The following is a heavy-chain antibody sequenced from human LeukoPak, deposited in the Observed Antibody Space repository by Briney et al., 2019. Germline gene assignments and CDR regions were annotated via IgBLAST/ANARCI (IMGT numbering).Heavy chain of an antibody. J-gene: IGHJ4*02. Sequence: GGPLRLSCTPPGFSSSRHGMHWAGQAPGKGQNWVAFIRYEEIDKYYVDSVKGRFSISRDNSKNTVYLQMNSLRVEDTAVYYCAKDKGESSFDYWGQGTLVTVSS. CDR2: IRYEEIDK. CDR1: GFSSSRHG. D-gene: IGHD3-16*01. CDR3: AKDKGESSFDY. V-gene: IGHV3-30*02.